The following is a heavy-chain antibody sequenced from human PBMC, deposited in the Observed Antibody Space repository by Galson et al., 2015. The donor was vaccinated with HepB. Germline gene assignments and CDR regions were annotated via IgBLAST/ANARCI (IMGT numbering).Heavy chain of an antibody. J-gene: IGHJ4*02. V-gene: IGHV3-9*01. CDR1: GFSFDDYA. CDR3: TKGSNSGYSRDYFDY. D-gene: IGHD6-13*01. Sequence: SLRLSCAASGFSFDDYAMNWVRQAPGKGLEWVSGVSWGSGSIGYADSVEGRFTISRDNAKNSLYLQMNSLRAEDTAFYYCTKGSNSGYSRDYFDYWGRGTLVTVSS. CDR2: VSWGSGSI.